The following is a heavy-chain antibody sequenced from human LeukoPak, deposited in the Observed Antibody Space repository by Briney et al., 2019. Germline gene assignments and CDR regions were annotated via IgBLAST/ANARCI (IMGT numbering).Heavy chain of an antibody. CDR1: GYTFTGYY. CDR2: INPNSGGT. Sequence: ASVTVSCKASGYTFTGYYMHWVRQAPGQALEWMGWINPNSGGTNYAQKFQGRVTMTRDTSISTAYMELSRLRSDDTAVYYCARDLYCSGGSCYSTPVYWGQGTLVTVSS. CDR3: ARDLYCSGGSCYSTPVY. D-gene: IGHD2-15*01. V-gene: IGHV1-2*02. J-gene: IGHJ4*02.